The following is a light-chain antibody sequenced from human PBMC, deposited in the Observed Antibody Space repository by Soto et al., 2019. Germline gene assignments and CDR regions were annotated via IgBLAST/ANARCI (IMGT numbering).Light chain of an antibody. CDR2: DAS. J-gene: IGKJ2*01. V-gene: IGKV3-11*01. Sequence: EIVLTQSPATLSLSPGERATLSCRASQSVSTYLAWYQQKPGQAPRLLIHDASNRASGVPDRFSGSVSGTDFTLTISSLEAEDFAVYYCQQRTNWLYTFGQGTKLEIK. CDR1: QSVSTY. CDR3: QQRTNWLYT.